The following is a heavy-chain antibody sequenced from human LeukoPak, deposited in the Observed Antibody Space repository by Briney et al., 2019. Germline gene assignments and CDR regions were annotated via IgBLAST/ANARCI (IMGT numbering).Heavy chain of an antibody. Sequence: PGGSLRLSCAASGFTFSSYAMSWVRQAPGKGLEWVSAISGSGGSTYYADSVKGRFTISRDNSKDTLYLQMNSLRAEDTAVYYXXXXSYYYDSSGLSGFDYWGQGTLVTVSS. J-gene: IGHJ4*02. CDR3: XXXSYYYDSSGLSGFDY. CDR2: ISGSGGST. V-gene: IGHV3-23*01. D-gene: IGHD3-22*01. CDR1: GFTFSSYA.